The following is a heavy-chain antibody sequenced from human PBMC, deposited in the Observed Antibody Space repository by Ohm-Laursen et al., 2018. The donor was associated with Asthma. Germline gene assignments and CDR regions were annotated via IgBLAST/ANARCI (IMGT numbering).Heavy chain of an antibody. CDR1: GFTFSSYS. CDR3: ARDKKYGDYLYWFDP. CDR2: ISSSSSYI. Sequence: SLRLSCAASGFTFSSYSMNWVRQAPGKGLEWVSSISSSSSYIYYADSVKGRFTISRDNAKNSLYLQMNSLRAEDTAVYYCARDKKYGDYLYWFDPWGQGTLVTVSS. V-gene: IGHV3-21*01. J-gene: IGHJ5*02. D-gene: IGHD4-17*01.